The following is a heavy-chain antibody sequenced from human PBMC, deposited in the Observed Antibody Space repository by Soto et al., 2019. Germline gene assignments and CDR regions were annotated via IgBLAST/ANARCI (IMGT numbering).Heavy chain of an antibody. D-gene: IGHD5-12*01. CDR3: ARQRDGYNYRYFDY. Sequence: QVQLQESGPGLVKPSQTLSLTCTISGGSISSGGYYWSWIRQHPGKGLEWIGYIYYSGSTYYNPSHKGRVTISVDTSKNQFSLKLRSVTAADTAVYYCARQRDGYNYRYFDYWGQGTLVTVSS. CDR2: IYYSGST. J-gene: IGHJ4*02. V-gene: IGHV4-31*03. CDR1: GGSISSGGYY.